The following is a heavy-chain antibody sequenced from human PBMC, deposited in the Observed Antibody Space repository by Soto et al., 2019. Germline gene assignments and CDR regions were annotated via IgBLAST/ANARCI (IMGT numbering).Heavy chain of an antibody. CDR1: GGSISSYY. D-gene: IGHD3-3*01. V-gene: IGHV4-59*01. CDR3: ARVRFYDFWSGYEYYFDY. Sequence: SETLSLTCTVSGGSISSYYWSWIRQPPGKGLEWIGYIYYSGSTNYNPSLKSRVTISVDTSKNQFSLKLSSVTAADTAVYYFARVRFYDFWSGYEYYFDYWGQGTLVTVSS. J-gene: IGHJ4*02. CDR2: IYYSGST.